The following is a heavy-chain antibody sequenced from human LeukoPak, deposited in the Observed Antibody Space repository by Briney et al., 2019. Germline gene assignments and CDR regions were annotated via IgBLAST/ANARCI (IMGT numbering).Heavy chain of an antibody. J-gene: IGHJ4*02. CDR1: GYTFTSYF. D-gene: IGHD1-26*01. V-gene: IGHV1-46*01. CDR2: INPSGGST. Sequence: ASVKVSCKASGYTFTSYFMHWVRQAPGQGLVWMGIINPSGGSTSYAQKFQGRVTMTRDTSTSTVYMELSSLRSEDTAVYYCARSGTYNEFDYWGQGTPVTVSS. CDR3: ARSGTYNEFDY.